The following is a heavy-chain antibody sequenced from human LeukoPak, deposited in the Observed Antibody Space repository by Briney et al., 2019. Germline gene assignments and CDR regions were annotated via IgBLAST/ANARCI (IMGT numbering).Heavy chain of an antibody. Sequence: SGTLSLTCTVSGGSISSGGYYWSWIRQHPGKGLEWIGYIYYSGSTYYNPSLKSRVTISVDTSKNQFSLKLSSVTAADTAVYYCARSARYCSSTSCYEIPGDYWGQGTLVTVSS. V-gene: IGHV4-31*03. CDR1: GGSISSGGYY. D-gene: IGHD2-2*01. J-gene: IGHJ4*02. CDR3: ARSARYCSSTSCYEIPGDY. CDR2: IYYSGST.